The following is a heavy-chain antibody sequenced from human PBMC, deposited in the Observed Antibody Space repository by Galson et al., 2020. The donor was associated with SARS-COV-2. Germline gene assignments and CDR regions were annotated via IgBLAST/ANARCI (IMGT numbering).Heavy chain of an antibody. J-gene: IGHJ4*02. D-gene: IGHD1-1*01. CDR3: ARPSQFSYNNFDF. V-gene: IGHV4-39*01. Sequence: ASETLSLTCTVSGDSISSTSYYWGWIRQPPGKGLEWIGSVYYTGTAYYNPSPRSRLTISVDTSKNQFSLRLSSVTAADTAVYYCARPSQFSYNNFDFWGQGTLVTVSS. CDR2: VYYTGTA. CDR1: GDSISSTSYY.